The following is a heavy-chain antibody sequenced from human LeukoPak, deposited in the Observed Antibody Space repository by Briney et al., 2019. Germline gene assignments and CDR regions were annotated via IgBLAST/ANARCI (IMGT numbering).Heavy chain of an antibody. Sequence: GGSLRLSCAASGFTFSSYAMSWVRQAPGKGLEWVSAISGSGGSTYYADSVKGRFTISRDNSKNTLYLQMNSLRAEDTAVYYCARDGCTGDSRGGCPWYFQHWGQGTLVTVSS. CDR1: GFTFSSYA. V-gene: IGHV3-23*01. D-gene: IGHD2-8*02. J-gene: IGHJ1*01. CDR3: ARDGCTGDSRGGCPWYFQH. CDR2: ISGSGGST.